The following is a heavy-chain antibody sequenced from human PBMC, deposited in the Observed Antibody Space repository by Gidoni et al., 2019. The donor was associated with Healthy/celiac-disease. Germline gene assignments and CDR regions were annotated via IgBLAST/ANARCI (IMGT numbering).Heavy chain of an antibody. J-gene: IGHJ6*02. CDR2: IIPILGIA. CDR1: GGTFSSYT. Sequence: QVQLVQSGAGVKKPGSSVKVSCKASGGTFSSYTISWVRQAPGQGLEWMGRIIPILGIANYAQKFQGRVTITADKSTSTAYMELSSLRSEDTAVYYCARDVQKGYYYYYYGMDVWGQGTTVTVSS. V-gene: IGHV1-69*08. CDR3: ARDVQKGYYYYYYGMDV.